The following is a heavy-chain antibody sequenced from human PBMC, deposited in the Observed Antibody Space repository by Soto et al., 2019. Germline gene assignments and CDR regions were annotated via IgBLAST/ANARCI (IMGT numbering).Heavy chain of an antibody. CDR1: GGSISSYY. CDR2: IYTSGST. V-gene: IGHV4-4*07. D-gene: IGHD6-19*01. CDR3: ARESRGIVVPDAFDI. J-gene: IGHJ3*02. Sequence: SETLSLTCTVSGGSISSYYWSWIRQPAGKGLEWIGRIYTSGSTNYNPSLKSRVTMSVDTSKNQFSLKLSSVTAADTAVYYCARESRGIVVPDAFDIWGQGTMVTVSS.